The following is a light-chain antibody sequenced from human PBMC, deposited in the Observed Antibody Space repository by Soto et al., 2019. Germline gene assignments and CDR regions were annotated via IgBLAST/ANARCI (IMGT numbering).Light chain of an antibody. CDR3: QSYDSSLSGYV. CDR2: GNT. CDR1: SSNIGAGYD. Sequence: QSVLTQPPSVSGAPGQRVTISCTGSSSNIGAGYDVHWYQQLPGTAPKLLIYGNTNRPSGVPDRFSSSKSGTSASLAITGLQAEDEADYSCQSYDSSLSGYVFGTGTKLTVL. V-gene: IGLV1-40*01. J-gene: IGLJ1*01.